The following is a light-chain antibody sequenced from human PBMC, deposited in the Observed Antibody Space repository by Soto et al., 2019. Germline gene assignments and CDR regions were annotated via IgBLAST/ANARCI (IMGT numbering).Light chain of an antibody. CDR3: SSYTSSSTHV. CDR1: SSDVGAYNF. J-gene: IGLJ1*01. V-gene: IGLV2-14*03. CDR2: DVS. Sequence: QSALTQPASVSGSPGQSITISCTGTSSDVGAYNFVSWYQQHPGKVPKLMIFDVSSRPSGVSDRFSGSKSGNTAPLTISGLPAEYEGDYYCSSYTSSSTHVFGSGTKVTVL.